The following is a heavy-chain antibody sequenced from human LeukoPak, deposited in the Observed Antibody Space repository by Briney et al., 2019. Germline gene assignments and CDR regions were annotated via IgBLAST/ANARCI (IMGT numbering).Heavy chain of an antibody. J-gene: IGHJ4*02. CDR1: GYTFTSYD. Sequence: SVKVSCKASGYTFTSYDINWVRQAPGQGLEWMGRFISFLNQATYAQKFQGSVTISADKSTNTAYMEVDSLKSEDTAVYYCAREDLAAGASAFDYWGQGTLVTVSS. CDR2: FISFLNQA. D-gene: IGHD6-25*01. V-gene: IGHV1-69*04. CDR3: AREDLAAGASAFDY.